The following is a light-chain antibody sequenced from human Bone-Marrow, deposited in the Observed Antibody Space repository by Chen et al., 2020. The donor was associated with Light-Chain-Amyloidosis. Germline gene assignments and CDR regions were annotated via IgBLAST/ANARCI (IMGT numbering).Light chain of an antibody. CDR2: GAS. V-gene: IGKV3-15*01. J-gene: IGKJ3*01. Sequence: EIVMTQSLPTLSVSPGERAILSGRASLRVSSDLAWYQQKPGQAPRLLIYGASTRATGIPARFSGSGSGTEFTLTISSLQSEDLGGYYCQQYNNWPLFTFGPGTKVHIK. CDR3: QQYNNWPLFT. CDR1: LRVSSD.